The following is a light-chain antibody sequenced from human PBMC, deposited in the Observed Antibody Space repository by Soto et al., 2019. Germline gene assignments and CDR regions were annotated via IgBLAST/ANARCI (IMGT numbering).Light chain of an antibody. CDR2: GAS. CDR1: QSVSTN. CDR3: QQRSHWPT. J-gene: IGKJ1*01. V-gene: IGKV3-15*01. Sequence: EIVMTQSPATLSVSPGERATLSCRASQSVSTNLVWYQQKPGQAPRLLIYGASTRATGVPGRFSGTGSGTEFTLTISSLQSEDSAVYYCQQRSHWPTFGQGTKVEVK.